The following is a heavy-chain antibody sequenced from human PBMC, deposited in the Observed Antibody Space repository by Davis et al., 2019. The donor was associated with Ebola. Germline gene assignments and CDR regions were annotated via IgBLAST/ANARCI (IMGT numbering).Heavy chain of an antibody. CDR3: ARHSVDGTFYAPFDP. V-gene: IGHV3-11*01. CDR1: GFNFNNYN. J-gene: IGHJ5*02. Sequence: GESLKISCVASGFNFNNYNMNWVRQAPGKGLEWISRVTGSGRISHYAESVKGRFTISRDNAKNSLYLQMNGLRAEDTAVYYCARHSVDGTFYAPFDPWGQGALVTVSS. D-gene: IGHD2/OR15-2a*01. CDR2: VTGSGRIS.